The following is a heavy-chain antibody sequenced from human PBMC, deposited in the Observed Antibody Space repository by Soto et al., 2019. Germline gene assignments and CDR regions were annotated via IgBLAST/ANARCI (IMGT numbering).Heavy chain of an antibody. V-gene: IGHV4-34*12. CDR1: NSSLGAFH. CDR2: LIHGGST. CDR3: ARSPLSYDYVRQTWREVGDSFDV. J-gene: IGHJ3*01. Sequence: PSETLSLTCAIYNSSLGAFHWTWIRQPPGKGLEWIGELIHGGSTNYNPSLKSRVTFSLDTSKSQFSLHVMSVTAADTAVYYCARSPLSYDYVRQTWREVGDSFDVWGRGTSVTDSS. D-gene: IGHD3-10*02.